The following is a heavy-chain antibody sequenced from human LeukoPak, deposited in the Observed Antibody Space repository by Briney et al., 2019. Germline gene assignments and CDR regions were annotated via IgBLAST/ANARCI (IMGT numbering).Heavy chain of an antibody. CDR2: INAGNGNT. J-gene: IGHJ5*02. V-gene: IGHV1-3*01. CDR3: ARGGMPAGWFDP. D-gene: IGHD2-2*01. CDR1: GYTFTSYA. Sequence: GASVKVSCKASGYTFTSYAMHWVRQAPGQRLEWMGWINAGNGNTKYSQKFQGRVTITRHTSASTAYMELSSLRSEDTAVYYCARGGMPAGWFDPWGQGTLVTVSS.